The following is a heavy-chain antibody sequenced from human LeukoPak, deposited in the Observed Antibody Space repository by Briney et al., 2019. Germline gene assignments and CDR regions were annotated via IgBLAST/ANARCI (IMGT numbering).Heavy chain of an antibody. D-gene: IGHD1-26*01. V-gene: IGHV4-39*07. J-gene: IGHJ4*02. CDR2: IYYSGST. Sequence: SETLSLTCTVSGGSISSSSYYWGWIRQPPGKGLEWIGSIYYSGSTNYNPSLKSRVTISVDTSKNQFSLKLSSVTAADTAVYYCASLGSYYGGEYYFDYWGQGTLVTVSS. CDR3: ASLGSYYGGEYYFDY. CDR1: GGSISSSSYY.